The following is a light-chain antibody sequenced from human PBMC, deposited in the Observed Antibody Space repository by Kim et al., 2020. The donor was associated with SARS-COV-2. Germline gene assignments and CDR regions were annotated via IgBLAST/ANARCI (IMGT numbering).Light chain of an antibody. CDR1: QAIGNY. J-gene: IGKJ4*01. V-gene: IGKV1-17*03. CDR2: AAS. Sequence: DVQMTQSPSAMSASVGDSVTITCRASQAIGNYLVWFQQKPGKGPKRLIYAASTLESGVPSRFSGSGSGTEFTLTISSLQPEDSATYFCLQHSVYPLTFGGGTKVDIK. CDR3: LQHSVYPLT.